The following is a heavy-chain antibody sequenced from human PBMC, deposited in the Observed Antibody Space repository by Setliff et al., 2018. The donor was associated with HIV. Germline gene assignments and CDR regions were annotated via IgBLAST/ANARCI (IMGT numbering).Heavy chain of an antibody. D-gene: IGHD3-10*01. CDR1: GGPINSTNYY. CDR2: IFYSGST. J-gene: IGHJ4*02. Sequence: PSETLSLTCTVSGGPINSTNYYWGSIRQPPGKGLEWIGSIFYSGSTHYNPSLKSRVTISLDTTKIQFSLKLSSVTAADTAVYYSARHRYYYGSGTFSGRFDFWGQVALVTVSS. V-gene: IGHV4-39*01. CDR3: ARHRYYYGSGTFSGRFDF.